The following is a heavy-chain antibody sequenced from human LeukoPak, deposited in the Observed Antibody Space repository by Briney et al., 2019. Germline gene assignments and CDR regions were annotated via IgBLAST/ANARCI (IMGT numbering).Heavy chain of an antibody. D-gene: IGHD3-10*01. J-gene: IGHJ3*02. V-gene: IGHV1-18*01. CDR3: ARGSGPLWFGELYAFDI. CDR2: ISAYNGNT. CDR1: GYTFTSYG. Sequence: ASVKVACKASGYTFTSYGISWVRQAPGQGLEWMGWISAYNGNTNYAQKLQGRVTMTTDTSTSTAYMELRSLRSDDTAVYYCARGSGPLWFGELYAFDIWGQGTMVTVSS.